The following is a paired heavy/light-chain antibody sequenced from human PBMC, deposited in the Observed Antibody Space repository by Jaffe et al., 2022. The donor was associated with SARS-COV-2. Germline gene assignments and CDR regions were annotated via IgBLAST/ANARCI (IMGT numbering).Light chain of an antibody. CDR2: DAS. Sequence: DIQMTQSPPSLSASVGDRVTITCQASQDIRNYLNWFQQKPGKAPKLLIYDASSLEEGVPSRFSGSGSGTDFTFSISSLQPEDIATYYCQQYDNLPLTFGGGTKVDIK. V-gene: IGKV1-33*01. CDR3: QQYDNLPLT. J-gene: IGKJ4*01. CDR1: QDIRNY.
Heavy chain of an antibody. V-gene: IGHV1-46*01. CDR1: GYTFTNYY. D-gene: IGHD5-12*01. CDR2: INPRAGST. CDR3: ARERFSDYDFFGHPDY. Sequence: QVQLVQSGAEVKKPGASVKVSCKASGYTFTNYYIHWVRQAPGQGLEWMGVINPRAGSTTYAKTFQGRVTMTSDTSTSTVYMELSSLRSEDTALYFCARERFSDYDFFGHPDYWGQGTLVTVSS. J-gene: IGHJ4*02.